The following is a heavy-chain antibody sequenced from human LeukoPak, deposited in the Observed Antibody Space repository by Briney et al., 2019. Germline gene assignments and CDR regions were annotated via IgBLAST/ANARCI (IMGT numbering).Heavy chain of an antibody. CDR1: GGSISSSRYY. V-gene: IGHV4-39*07. CDR2: IYYSGST. J-gene: IGHJ5*02. Sequence: SETLSLTCTVSGGSISSSRYYWGWIRQPPGKGLEWIGSIYYSGSTYYNPSLKSPVTISVDTSKNQFSLKLSSVTAADTAVYYCARGDDRLYNWLDPWGQGTLVTVSS. CDR3: ARGDDRLYNWLDP. D-gene: IGHD3-22*01.